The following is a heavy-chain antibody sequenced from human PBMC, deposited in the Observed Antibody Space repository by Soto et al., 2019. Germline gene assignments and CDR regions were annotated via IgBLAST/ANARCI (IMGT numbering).Heavy chain of an antibody. Sequence: QVQMQESGPGLVKPSETLSLTCTVSGDSVRNQYWSWIRRPPGRGLEWIGYIYRSGSTKYNPSLKSRLTISVDTSQNQFSLKLSSVTAADTAVYYWARTLDYGHMVVWGKGTTVTVSS. J-gene: IGHJ6*03. V-gene: IGHV4-4*09. CDR2: IYRSGST. CDR3: ARTLDYGHMVV. CDR1: GDSVRNQY. D-gene: IGHD3-16*01.